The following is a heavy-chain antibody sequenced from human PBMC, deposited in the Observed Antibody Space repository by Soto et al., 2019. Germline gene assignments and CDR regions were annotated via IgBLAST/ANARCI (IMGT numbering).Heavy chain of an antibody. Sequence: SLRLSCAASGFTFSSYAMHWVRQAPGKGLEWVAVISYDGSNKYYADSVKGRFTISRDNSKNTLYLQMNSLRAEDTAVYYCARSIAATYYYGMDVWGQGTTVTVS. CDR3: ARSIAATYYYGMDV. V-gene: IGHV3-30-3*01. CDR2: ISYDGSNK. J-gene: IGHJ6*02. CDR1: GFTFSSYA. D-gene: IGHD6-6*01.